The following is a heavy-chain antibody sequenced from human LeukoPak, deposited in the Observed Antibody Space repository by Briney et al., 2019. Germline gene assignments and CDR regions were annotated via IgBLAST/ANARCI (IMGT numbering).Heavy chain of an antibody. CDR3: ARGGDTAEGGDY. V-gene: IGHV4-31*03. CDR2: IHPGGSI. Sequence: SETLSLTCTVSGGSISGSGYYWTWTRQHPGEGLEWLGFIHPGGSIYYNPSLSRRLFISAGTSKNQMSLKLSSATAADTAVYYCARGGDTAEGGDYWGQGTLVTVSS. CDR1: GGSISGSGYY. J-gene: IGHJ4*02. D-gene: IGHD5-18*01.